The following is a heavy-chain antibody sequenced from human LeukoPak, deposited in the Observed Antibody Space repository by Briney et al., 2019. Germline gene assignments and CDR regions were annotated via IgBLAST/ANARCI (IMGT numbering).Heavy chain of an antibody. Sequence: SVKVSCKASGGTFSSYAISWVRQAPGQGLEWMGGIIPIFGTANYAQKFQGRVTITTDESTSTAYMERSSLRSEDTAVYYCARDRSSGWSYWGQGTLVTVSS. V-gene: IGHV1-69*05. CDR3: ARDRSSGWSY. CDR1: GGTFSSYA. D-gene: IGHD6-19*01. J-gene: IGHJ4*02. CDR2: IIPIFGTA.